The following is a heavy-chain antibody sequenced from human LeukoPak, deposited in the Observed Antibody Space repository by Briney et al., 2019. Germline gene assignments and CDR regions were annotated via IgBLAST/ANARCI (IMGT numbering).Heavy chain of an antibody. Sequence: GGSLRLSCAASGFTLSVYWMHWVRQAPGKGLVWLSRINKDGSSTTYADSVKGRFTISRDNAKNTLYLQMNSLRAEDTAIYYCVGGIEVAGTFSWFDPWGQGTLVTVSS. CDR1: GFTLSVYW. V-gene: IGHV3-74*01. J-gene: IGHJ5*02. D-gene: IGHD6-19*01. CDR3: VGGIEVAGTFSWFDP. CDR2: INKDGSST.